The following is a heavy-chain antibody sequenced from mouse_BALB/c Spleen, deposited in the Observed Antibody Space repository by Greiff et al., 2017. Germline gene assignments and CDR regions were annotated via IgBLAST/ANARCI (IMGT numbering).Heavy chain of an antibody. CDR1: GDSITSCY. J-gene: IGHJ4*01. V-gene: IGHV3-8*02. CDR3: ARDGNYGAMDY. Sequence: EVKLQESGPSLVTPSQTLSLTCSVTGDSITSCYWNWVRKFPGNKLEYMGYISYSGSTYYNPALKSRITITRDTSKNQDYLQLNSVPTEDTATYYCARDGNYGAMDYWGQGTSVTVSS. CDR2: ISYSGST. D-gene: IGHD2-1*01.